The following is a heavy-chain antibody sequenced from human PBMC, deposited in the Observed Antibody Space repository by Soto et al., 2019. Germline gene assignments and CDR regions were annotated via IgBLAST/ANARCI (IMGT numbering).Heavy chain of an antibody. J-gene: IGHJ4*02. Sequence: GALRLSCAASGFTFDDYGMSWVRQAPGKGLEWVSGINWNGGSTGYADSVKGRFTISRDNAKNSLYLQMNSLRAEDTALYYCARGDDILTGYDYWGQGTLVTVSS. CDR2: INWNGGST. CDR1: GFTFDDYG. V-gene: IGHV3-20*04. D-gene: IGHD3-9*01. CDR3: ARGDDILTGYDY.